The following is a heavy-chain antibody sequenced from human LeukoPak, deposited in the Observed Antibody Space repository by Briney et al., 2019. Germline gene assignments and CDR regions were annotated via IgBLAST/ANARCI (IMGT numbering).Heavy chain of an antibody. CDR1: GFTFSSYS. CDR3: ARDQAYYDSSGYYVDY. J-gene: IGHJ4*02. CDR2: ISSSSSYI. Sequence: GGSLRLSCAASGFTFSSYSMNWVRQAPGKGLEWVSSISSSSSYIYYADSVKGRFTISRDNAKNSLYLQMNSLRAEDTAVYYCARDQAYYDSSGYYVDYWDQGTLVTVSS. V-gene: IGHV3-21*01. D-gene: IGHD3-22*01.